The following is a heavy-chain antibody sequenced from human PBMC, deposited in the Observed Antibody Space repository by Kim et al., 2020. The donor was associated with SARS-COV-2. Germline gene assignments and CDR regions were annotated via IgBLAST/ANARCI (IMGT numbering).Heavy chain of an antibody. D-gene: IGHD3-10*01. Sequence: GGSLRLSCAASGFTFTTFWMHWVRQAPGKGLVWLSRINTAGTFASYAESVQGRFTTSRDNAQNTLHLQMNSLRAEDTAVYYCVRDRGNAGHDWYFDSWGRGTLVTVSS. J-gene: IGHJ2*01. V-gene: IGHV3-74*01. CDR2: INTAGTFA. CDR1: GFTFTTFW. CDR3: VRDRGNAGHDWYFDS.